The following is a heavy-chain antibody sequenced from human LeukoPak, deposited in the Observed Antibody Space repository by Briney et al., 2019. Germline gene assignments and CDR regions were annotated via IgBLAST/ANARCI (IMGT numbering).Heavy chain of an antibody. Sequence: TGGSLRLSCAASGFTFDDYAMHWVRPAPGKGLEWVSGISWNSGNIGYADSVKGRFTISRDNAKNSLYLQMSSLRTEDTALYYCAKTVLNAFDIWGQGTMVTVSS. D-gene: IGHD2-21*02. V-gene: IGHV3-9*01. CDR3: AKTVLNAFDI. J-gene: IGHJ3*02. CDR1: GFTFDDYA. CDR2: ISWNSGNI.